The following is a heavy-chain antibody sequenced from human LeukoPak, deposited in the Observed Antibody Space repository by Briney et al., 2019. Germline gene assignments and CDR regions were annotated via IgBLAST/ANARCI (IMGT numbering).Heavy chain of an antibody. CDR1: GFSLSTSGVG. CDR3: AHSSRSPDCGNSRCYYFDY. D-gene: IGHD2/OR15-2a*01. V-gene: IGHV2-5*02. CDR2: IYWDGDK. Sequence: SGPTLVNPTQTLTLTCTFSGFSLSTSGVGVGWIRQPPGKPLDWPAIIYWDGDKRYSPSLKNRLTITKDTSKNQVVLTMTNMDPVDTATYFCAHSSRSPDCGNSRCYYFDYWGQGALVTVSS. J-gene: IGHJ4*02.